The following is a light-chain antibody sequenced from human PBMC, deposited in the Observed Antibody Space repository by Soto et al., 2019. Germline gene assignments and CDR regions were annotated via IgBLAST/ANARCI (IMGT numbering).Light chain of an antibody. CDR1: SSDIGRYDY. V-gene: IGLV2-14*01. CDR3: SSYTTSSTYA. J-gene: IGLJ1*01. Sequence: QCVLTQPASVSGSPGQSITISCTGTSSDIGRYDYVSWHQQHPGKAPKLIIHGVTHRPSGVSIRFAGSKSANTASLTISGLQAEDEAYYFCSSYTTSSTYAFGSGTKVTV. CDR2: GVT.